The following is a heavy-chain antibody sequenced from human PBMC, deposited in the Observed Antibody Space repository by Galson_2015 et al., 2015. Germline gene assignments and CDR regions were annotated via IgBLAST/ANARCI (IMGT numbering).Heavy chain of an antibody. CDR3: AKGGGVVVVAALYYYGMDV. V-gene: IGHV3-53*01. CDR2: IYSGGST. Sequence: SLRLSCAASGFTVSSNYMSWVRQAPGKGLEWVSVIYSGGSTYYADSVKGRFTISRDNSKNTLYLQMNSLRAEDTAVYYCAKGGGVVVVAALYYYGMDVWGQGTTVTVSS. D-gene: IGHD2-15*01. CDR1: GFTVSSNY. J-gene: IGHJ6*02.